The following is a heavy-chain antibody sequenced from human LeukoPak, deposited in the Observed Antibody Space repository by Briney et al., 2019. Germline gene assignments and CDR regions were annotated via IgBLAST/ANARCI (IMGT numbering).Heavy chain of an antibody. CDR2: MNPNSGTT. CDR3: ARDLGWRDSSGSSDY. J-gene: IGHJ4*02. Sequence: ASVKVSCKASGYTFTNYDINWVRQATGQGLEWMGWMNPNSGTTGYAQKFLGRVTITRNTSISTTYMELSSLRSEDTAVYYCARDLGWRDSSGSSDYWGQGTLVTVSS. V-gene: IGHV1-8*03. D-gene: IGHD3-22*01. CDR1: GYTFTNYD.